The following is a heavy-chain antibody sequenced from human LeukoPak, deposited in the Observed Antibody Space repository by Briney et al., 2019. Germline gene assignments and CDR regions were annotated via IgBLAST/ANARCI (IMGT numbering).Heavy chain of an antibody. CDR3: ARVSDFWSGYYPDYYYYYMDV. V-gene: IGHV1-18*01. D-gene: IGHD3-3*01. CDR1: GYTFTSYG. CDR2: ISAYNGNT. Sequence: GASVKVSCKASGYTFTSYGISWVRQAPGQGLEWMGWISAYNGNTNYAQKLQGRGTMTTDTSTSTAYMELSSPRSDDTAVYYCARVSDFWSGYYPDYYYYYMDVWGKGTTVTVSS. J-gene: IGHJ6*03.